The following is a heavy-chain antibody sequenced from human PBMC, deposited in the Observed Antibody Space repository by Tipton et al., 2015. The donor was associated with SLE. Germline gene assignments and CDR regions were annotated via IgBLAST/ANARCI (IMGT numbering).Heavy chain of an antibody. CDR1: GGSFSGYY. J-gene: IGHJ4*02. CDR2: INHSGST. Sequence: TLSLTCAVYGGSFSGYYWSWIRQPPGKGLEWIGEINHSGSTNYNPSLKSRVTISVDTSKNQFSLQLNSVTPEDTAVYYCARNWDYYFDYWGQGTLVTVSS. V-gene: IGHV4-34*01. CDR3: ARNWDYYFDY. D-gene: IGHD1-7*01.